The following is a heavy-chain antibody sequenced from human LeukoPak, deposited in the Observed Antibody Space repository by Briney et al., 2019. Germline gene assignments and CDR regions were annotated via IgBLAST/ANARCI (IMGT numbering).Heavy chain of an antibody. CDR3: ARPMGYYYYHYIDV. CDR1: GGSLSGLY. D-gene: IGHD3-10*01. CDR2: IDYSGNT. V-gene: IGHV4-34*01. Sequence: SETLSLTCAVYGGSLSGLYWNWIRQTPGKGLEWIGEIDYSGNTNYSPSLKSRVTISIDTSKNQFSLTVRSVTAADTGVYYCARPMGYYYYHYIDVWGRGTTVTVSS. J-gene: IGHJ6*03.